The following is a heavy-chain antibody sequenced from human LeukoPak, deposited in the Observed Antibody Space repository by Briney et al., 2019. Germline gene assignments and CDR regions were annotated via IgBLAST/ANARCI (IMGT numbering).Heavy chain of an antibody. V-gene: IGHV3-23*01. Sequence: GGSLRLSCAASGFTFSDYDMSWVRQAPGKGLEWVSSISDSGGSTYYADSVKGRFTISRDNSKNTLYLQMTNLRAADTAVYYCAKDLSRAVAADWFDPWDQGSLVSVSS. D-gene: IGHD6-19*01. CDR3: AKDLSRAVAADWFDP. J-gene: IGHJ5*02. CDR1: GFTFSDYD. CDR2: ISDSGGST.